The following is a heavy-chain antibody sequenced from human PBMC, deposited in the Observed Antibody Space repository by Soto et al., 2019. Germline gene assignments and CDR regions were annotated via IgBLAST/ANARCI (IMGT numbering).Heavy chain of an antibody. CDR3: ARGGGDVVVLEDVTEGGAAVGDS. CDR1: GYTFTTFY. V-gene: IGHV1-46*04. Sequence: QVQLVQSGAEVRKPGASVKISCKASGYTFTTFYMHWVRQAPGQGLEWLGIIDPSGGTTHYAQRLQGRNVMTRGWATSPAYMELTDLRSDDTAVYYCARGGGDVVVLEDVTEGGAAVGDSWGQGTLVNVS. CDR2: IDPSGGTT. D-gene: IGHD3-16*01. J-gene: IGHJ5*01.